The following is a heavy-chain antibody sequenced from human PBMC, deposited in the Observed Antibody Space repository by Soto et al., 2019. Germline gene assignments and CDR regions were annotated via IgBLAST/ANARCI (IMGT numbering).Heavy chain of an antibody. V-gene: IGHV4-59*01. CDR3: ARSGRVPAAVDY. Sequence: SETLSLTCTVSTGSLNSYYWGWIRQSPGKGLEWIGYIYYSGSTNYNPSLKSRVTISVDTSKNQFSLKLDSVTTADTAVYYCARSGRVPAAVDYWGQGTLGTVSS. D-gene: IGHD2-2*01. CDR1: TGSLNSYY. J-gene: IGHJ4*02. CDR2: IYYSGST.